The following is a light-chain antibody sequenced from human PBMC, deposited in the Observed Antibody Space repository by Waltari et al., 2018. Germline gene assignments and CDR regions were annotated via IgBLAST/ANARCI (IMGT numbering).Light chain of an antibody. Sequence: QSALTQPASLSGSPGPSITIPCTGPSSDVGGYNYVSWYQQHPGKAPKLMIYDVSNRPSGVSNRFSGSKSGNTASLTISGLQAEDEADYYCSSYTSSSTVVFGGGTKLTVL. V-gene: IGLV2-14*03. CDR1: SSDVGGYNY. CDR3: SSYTSSSTVV. CDR2: DVS. J-gene: IGLJ2*01.